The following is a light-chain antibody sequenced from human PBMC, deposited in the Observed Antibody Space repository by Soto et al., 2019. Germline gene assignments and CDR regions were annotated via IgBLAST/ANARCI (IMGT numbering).Light chain of an antibody. CDR2: GAS. CDR1: QSVSTNY. Sequence: EIVLTQSPGTLSLSPGERATLSCRASQSVSTNYLAWYQRKPGQAPRLLIYGASSRATDIPNRFSGSGSGTDFTLTITRLKAEDFAVYYCQQYGSSPPTFGXGX. J-gene: IGKJ1*01. V-gene: IGKV3-20*01. CDR3: QQYGSSPPT.